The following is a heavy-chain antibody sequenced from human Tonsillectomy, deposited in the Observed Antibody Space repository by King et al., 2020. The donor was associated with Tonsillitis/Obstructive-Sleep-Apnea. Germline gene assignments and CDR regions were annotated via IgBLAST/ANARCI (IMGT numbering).Heavy chain of an antibody. CDR2: IYGGGST. V-gene: IGHV3-53*01. CDR1: GFTVSNDY. J-gene: IGHJ6*03. Sequence: VQLVESGGGLIQPGGSLRLSCAASGFTVSNDYMSWVRQAPGKGLEWVSVIYGGGSTYYADSVKGRFTLSRDNSKNTVYLQMNSLRDEDTAVYYCATGYCSGGSCPHYYYMDVWGKGTTVTVS. CDR3: ATGYCSGGSCPHYYYMDV. D-gene: IGHD2-15*01.